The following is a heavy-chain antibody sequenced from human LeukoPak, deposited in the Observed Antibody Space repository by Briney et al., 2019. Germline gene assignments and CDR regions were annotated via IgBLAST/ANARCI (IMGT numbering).Heavy chain of an antibody. CDR3: ARSPGAYYDSSGYYYDAFDI. CDR1: GGSISSGGYY. D-gene: IGHD3-22*01. J-gene: IGHJ3*02. Sequence: PSETLSLTCTVSGGSISSGGYYWSWIRQHPGKGLEWIGYIYYSGSTYYNPSLKSRVTISVDTSKNQFSLKLSSVTAADTAVYYCARSPGAYYDSSGYYYDAFDIWGQGTMVTVSS. V-gene: IGHV4-31*03. CDR2: IYYSGST.